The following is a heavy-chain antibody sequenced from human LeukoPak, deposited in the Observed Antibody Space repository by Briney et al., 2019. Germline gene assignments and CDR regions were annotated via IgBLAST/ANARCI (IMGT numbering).Heavy chain of an antibody. CDR3: ARTYSSGWYFYYFDY. Sequence: PSETLSLTCTVSGGSISSYYRSWIRQPPGKGLEWIGYIYYSGSTNYNPPLKSRVTISVDTSKNQFSLKLSSVTAADTAVYYCARTYSSGWYFYYFDYWGQGTLVTVSS. D-gene: IGHD6-19*01. J-gene: IGHJ4*02. CDR1: GGSISSYY. V-gene: IGHV4-59*01. CDR2: IYYSGST.